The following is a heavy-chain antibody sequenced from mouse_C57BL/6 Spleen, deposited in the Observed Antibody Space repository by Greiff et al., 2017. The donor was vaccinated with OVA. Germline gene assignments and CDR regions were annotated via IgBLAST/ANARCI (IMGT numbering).Heavy chain of an antibody. CDR2: IRNKANGYTT. CDR1: GFTFTDYY. J-gene: IGHJ4*01. CDR3: ARYRGVWLYAMDY. Sequence: EVKLMESGGGLVQPGGSLSLSCAASGFTFTDYYMSWVRQPPGTALEWLGFIRNKANGYTTDYSASVKGRFTISRDNSQSILYLQMNALRAEDSATYYGARYRGVWLYAMDYWGQGTAVTVSS. V-gene: IGHV7-3*01.